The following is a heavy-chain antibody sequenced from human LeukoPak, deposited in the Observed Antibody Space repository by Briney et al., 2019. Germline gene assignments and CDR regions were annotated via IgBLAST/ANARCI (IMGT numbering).Heavy chain of an antibody. CDR3: ARDRVRGNSNPFFDY. D-gene: IGHD4-11*01. Sequence: PGGSLRLSCAASGFTFSSYAMNWVRQAPGKGLEWVSAISGSGGSTYYADSVKGRFTISRDNSKNSKNMLYLQMNSLRAEDTAVYYCARDRVRGNSNPFFDYWGQGTLVTVSS. CDR2: ISGSGGST. CDR1: GFTFSSYA. J-gene: IGHJ4*02. V-gene: IGHV3-23*01.